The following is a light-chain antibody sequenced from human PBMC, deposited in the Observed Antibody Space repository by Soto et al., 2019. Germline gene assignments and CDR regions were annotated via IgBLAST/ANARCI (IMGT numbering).Light chain of an antibody. V-gene: IGKV1-39*01. J-gene: IGKJ4*01. CDR2: AAS. CDR1: QSISSY. Sequence: DIQMTQSPSSLSASVGDRVTITCRASQSISSYLNWYQQKQGKAPKLLIYAASSLQSGVPSRFSGSGSGTDFTLTISSLQPEDFATYYCQQSYSTPFTFGGGTQVEIK. CDR3: QQSYSTPFT.